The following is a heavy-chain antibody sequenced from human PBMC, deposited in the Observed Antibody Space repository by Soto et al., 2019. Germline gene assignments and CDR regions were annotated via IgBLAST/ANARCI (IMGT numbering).Heavy chain of an antibody. Sequence: QVQLVQSGAEVKKPGSSVKVSCKASGGTFSTYAISWVRQAPGQGLEWMGGIIPIFGTANYAQKFQGRVTITPDESATPAQPELSSLRSEDTAVYYCARTSRGGQDSSENADAFDIWGQGTMVTVSS. J-gene: IGHJ3*02. V-gene: IGHV1-69*01. CDR3: ARTSRGGQDSSENADAFDI. CDR1: GGTFSTYA. D-gene: IGHD3-22*01. CDR2: IIPIFGTA.